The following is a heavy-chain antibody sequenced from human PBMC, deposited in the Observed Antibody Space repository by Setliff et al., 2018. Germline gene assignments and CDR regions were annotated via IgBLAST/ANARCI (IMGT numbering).Heavy chain of an antibody. CDR3: AKRGDTRTFDY. V-gene: IGHV3-23*01. Sequence: GGSLRLSCAASGFTFSSYNMNWVRQAPGEGLEWVSGISARTGLTYYADSVKGRFTMSRDISKNTVYLHMTSLRAEDTAMYYCAKRGDTRTFDYWGQGTLVTVSS. CDR2: ISARTGLT. J-gene: IGHJ4*02. D-gene: IGHD5-18*01. CDR1: GFTFSSYN.